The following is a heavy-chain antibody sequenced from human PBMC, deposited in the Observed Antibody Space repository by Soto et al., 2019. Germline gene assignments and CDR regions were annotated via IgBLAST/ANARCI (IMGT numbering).Heavy chain of an antibody. CDR3: ARHPRGLYSGYDY. V-gene: IGHV4-39*01. CDR2: VYYSGTT. D-gene: IGHD5-12*01. J-gene: IGHJ4*02. Sequence: QLQLQESGPGLVKPSETLSLTCTVSGGSISSTSYYWAWIRQPPGKGLEWIGSVYYSGTTYYNPSLKSRVTISVDPSKNQFSLKLSSVTAADTAVYYCARHPRGLYSGYDYWGQGTLVTVSS. CDR1: GGSISSTSYY.